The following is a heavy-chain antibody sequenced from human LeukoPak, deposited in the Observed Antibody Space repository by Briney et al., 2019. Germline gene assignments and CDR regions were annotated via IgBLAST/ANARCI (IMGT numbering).Heavy chain of an antibody. V-gene: IGHV3-7*01. CDR3: ARDRTDIVVVPAAIGFDY. J-gene: IGHJ4*02. Sequence: GGSLRLSCAASGFTLSSYSMNWVRQAPGKGLEWVANIKQDGSEKYYVDSVKGRFIISRDNAKNSLYLQMSSLRAEDTAVYYCARDRTDIVVVPAAIGFDYWGQGTLVTVSS. CDR1: GFTLSSYS. D-gene: IGHD2-2*02. CDR2: IKQDGSEK.